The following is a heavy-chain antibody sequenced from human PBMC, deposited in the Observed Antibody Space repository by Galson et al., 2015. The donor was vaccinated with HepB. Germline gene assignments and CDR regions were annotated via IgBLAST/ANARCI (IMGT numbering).Heavy chain of an antibody. CDR2: ISRSSTYI. J-gene: IGHJ4*02. CDR3: GSGLSTSFIDY. D-gene: IGHD6-6*01. Sequence: SLRLSCAASGLSFSNCSMYWVRQAPGRGLEWLSSISRSSTYIYDADSVKGRFTISRDNAKNSLYLQMSSLRAEDTAIYYCGSGLSTSFIDYWGQGILVTVSS. CDR1: GLSFSNCS. V-gene: IGHV3-21*01.